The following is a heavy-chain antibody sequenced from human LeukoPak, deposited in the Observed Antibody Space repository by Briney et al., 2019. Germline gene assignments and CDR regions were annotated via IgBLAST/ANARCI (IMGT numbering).Heavy chain of an antibody. D-gene: IGHD2-15*01. V-gene: IGHV3-33*01. Sequence: GGSLRLSCAASGFTFSSYGMHWVRQAPGKGLEWVAVIWYDGSNKYYADSVKGRFTISRDNSKNTLYLQMNSLRAEDTAGYYCARARXGGPXDYDXFDIWGQGTMVTVSS. CDR3: ARARXGGPXDYDXFDI. CDR1: GFTFSSYG. CDR2: IWYDGSNK. J-gene: IGHJ3*02.